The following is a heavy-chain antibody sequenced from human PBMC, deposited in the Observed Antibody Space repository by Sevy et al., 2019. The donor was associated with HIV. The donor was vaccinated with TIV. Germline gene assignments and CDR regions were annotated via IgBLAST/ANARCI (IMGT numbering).Heavy chain of an antibody. CDR1: GFTFSDYA. CDR3: ARDRRAGYSSNWYRDFDY. J-gene: IGHJ4*02. V-gene: IGHV3-30*04. D-gene: IGHD6-13*01. CDR2: ISHDGFNQ. Sequence: GGSLGLSCAASGFTFSDYAMHWVRQAPGKGLEWVAVISHDGFNQYYADSVKGRLTISRDSSKTTLYLEMHSLRAEDTALYYCARDRRAGYSSNWYRDFDYWGQGTLVTVSS.